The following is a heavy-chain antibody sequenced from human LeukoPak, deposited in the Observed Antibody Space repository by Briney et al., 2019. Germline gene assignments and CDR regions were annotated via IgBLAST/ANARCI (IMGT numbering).Heavy chain of an antibody. D-gene: IGHD4-23*01. V-gene: IGHV5-51*01. Sequence: GESLKIPCKGTEFSFINYWIAWVRQMPGKGLEWMGIIYPGDSDTKISPSFEGQVTISADKSISTAYLHLSGLKASDTAMYYCARPLDFGGNSNWYFDLWGRGTLLTVSS. CDR2: IYPGDSDT. CDR3: ARPLDFGGNSNWYFDL. J-gene: IGHJ2*01. CDR1: EFSFINYW.